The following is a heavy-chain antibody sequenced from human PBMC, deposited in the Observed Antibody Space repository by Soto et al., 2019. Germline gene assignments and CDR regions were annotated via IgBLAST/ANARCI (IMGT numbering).Heavy chain of an antibody. CDR1: GFTFSGYS. J-gene: IGHJ4*02. CDR2: ISSLSSPR. CDR3: AREDILGARSFDY. V-gene: IGHV3-48*02. Sequence: EVQLVESGGGLVQTGGSLRLSCAASGFTFSGYSMNWVRQAPGKGLEWVSYISSLSSPRYYAESVEGRFIISRYNAKKSPYQQMNSLRDEDTVVYLCAREDILGARSFDYWGQGALVTLS. D-gene: IGHD1-26*01.